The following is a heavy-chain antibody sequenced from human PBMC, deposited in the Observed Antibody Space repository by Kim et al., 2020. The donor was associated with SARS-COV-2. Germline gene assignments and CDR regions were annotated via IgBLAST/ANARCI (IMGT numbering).Heavy chain of an antibody. J-gene: IGHJ4*02. V-gene: IGHV4-38-2*02. CDR2: IYHSGST. CDR3: ARVGQVGATGTFDY. CDR1: GYSISSGYY. Sequence: SETLSLTCTVSGYSISSGYYWGWIRQPPGKGLEWIGSIYHSGSTYYNPSLKSRVTISVDTSKNQFSLKLSSVTAADTAVYYCARVGQVGATGTFDYWGQG. D-gene: IGHD1-26*01.